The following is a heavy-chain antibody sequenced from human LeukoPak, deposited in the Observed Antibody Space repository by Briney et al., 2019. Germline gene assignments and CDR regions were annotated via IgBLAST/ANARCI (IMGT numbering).Heavy chain of an antibody. J-gene: IGHJ4*02. CDR1: GFTFSDYN. D-gene: IGHD6-13*01. V-gene: IGHV3-21*01. CDR2: ITSGTTYI. Sequence: GGSLRLSCAASGFTFSDYNMNWVRQSPEKGLEWVSSITSGTTYIYYADSVRGRFTLSRDNAKNSLYLQMNSLRAEDTAVYYCARDLTYSSTGGWGQGTLVTVSS. CDR3: ARDLTYSSTGG.